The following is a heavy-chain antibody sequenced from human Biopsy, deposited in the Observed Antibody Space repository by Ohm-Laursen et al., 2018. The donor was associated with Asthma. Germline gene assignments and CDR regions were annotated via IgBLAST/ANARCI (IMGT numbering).Heavy chain of an antibody. CDR2: ISYDGSNK. CDR3: AKERYYDFWSGYPI. V-gene: IGHV3-30*18. Sequence: SLRLSCSATGFTFSSYGMHWVRQAPGKGLEWVAVISYDGSNKYYADSVKGRFTISRDNSKNTLYLQMNSLRAEDTAVYYCAKERYYDFWSGYPIWGQGTMVTVSS. J-gene: IGHJ3*02. CDR1: GFTFSSYG. D-gene: IGHD3-3*01.